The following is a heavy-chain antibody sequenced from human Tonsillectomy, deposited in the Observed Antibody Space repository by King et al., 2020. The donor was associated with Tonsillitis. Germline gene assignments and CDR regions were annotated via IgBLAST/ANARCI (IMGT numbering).Heavy chain of an antibody. Sequence: VQLVESGGGVVQPGRSLRLSCEASGFTFSNYGMHWVRQAPGKGLEWVAVTSYDGSYEYYADSVKGRFTISRDSSKNTVYLQMNSLRTEDTAVYYCAKVARSWYDDDAFDIWGQGTMVTVSS. V-gene: IGHV3-30*18. CDR1: GFTFSNYG. J-gene: IGHJ3*02. CDR2: TSYDGSYE. D-gene: IGHD6-13*01. CDR3: AKVARSWYDDDAFDI.